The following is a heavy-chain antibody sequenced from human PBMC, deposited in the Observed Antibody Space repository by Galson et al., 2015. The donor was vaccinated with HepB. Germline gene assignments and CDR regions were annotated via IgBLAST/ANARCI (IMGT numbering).Heavy chain of an antibody. CDR1: GFTFSSYW. Sequence: SLRLSCAASGFTFSSYWMSWVRQAPGKGLEWVANIKQGGSEKYYVDSVKGRFTISRDNAKNSLFLQMNSLRAEDTAVYYCARRVVTSIPPYYFAYWGQGTLVTVSS. J-gene: IGHJ4*02. CDR3: ARRVVTSIPPYYFAY. V-gene: IGHV3-7*03. CDR2: IKQGGSEK. D-gene: IGHD2-21*02.